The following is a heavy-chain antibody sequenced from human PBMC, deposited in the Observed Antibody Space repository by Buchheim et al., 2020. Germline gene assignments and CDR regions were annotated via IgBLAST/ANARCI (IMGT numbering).Heavy chain of an antibody. CDR3: TTEGITMIADAFDI. CDR2: IKSKTDGGTI. Sequence: EVQLVESGGGLVKPGGSLRLSCAASGFTLSNAWMSWVRQAPGKGLEWVGRIKSKTDGGTIDYAEPVKGRFTVSRDDSKNTLYLQMKSLKTEDTAVYYCTTEGITMIADAFDIWGQGT. V-gene: IGHV3-15*01. CDR1: GFTLSNAW. J-gene: IGHJ3*02. D-gene: IGHD3-22*01.